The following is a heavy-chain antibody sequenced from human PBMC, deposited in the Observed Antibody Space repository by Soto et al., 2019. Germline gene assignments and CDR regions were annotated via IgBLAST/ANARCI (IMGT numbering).Heavy chain of an antibody. CDR1: GYTFTDYF. Sequence: ASVKVSCKASGYTFTDYFIHWVRQAPGQGFEWMGWINPNSRGTNYAQKFQGRVTMTRDTSNSTAYMELRGLRSDDTAVYYCARVTLKAGNWFDPWGQGTLGTVS. CDR2: INPNSRGT. J-gene: IGHJ5*02. V-gene: IGHV1-2*02. CDR3: ARVTLKAGNWFDP.